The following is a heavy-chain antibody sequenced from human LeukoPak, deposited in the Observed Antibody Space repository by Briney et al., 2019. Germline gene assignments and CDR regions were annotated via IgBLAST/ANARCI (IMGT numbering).Heavy chain of an antibody. CDR1: GSSINSAYY. J-gene: IGHJ5*02. CDR2: IYHSGTT. CDR3: ARDPPSGPHSSSS. V-gene: IGHV4-38-2*02. Sequence: SETLSLTCTVSGSSINSAYYWAWIRQPPGKGLEWIGTIYHSGTTYYNPSLKSRVTISLDTSKNQFSLKLNSVTAADTAVYYCARDPPSGPHSSSSWGQGTLVTVSS. D-gene: IGHD6-13*01.